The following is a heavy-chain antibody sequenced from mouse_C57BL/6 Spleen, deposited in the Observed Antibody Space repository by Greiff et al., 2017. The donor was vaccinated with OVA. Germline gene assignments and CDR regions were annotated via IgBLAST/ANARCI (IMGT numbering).Heavy chain of an antibody. CDR1: GYTFTSYW. Sequence: QVQLQQPGAELVMPGASVKLSCKASGYTFTSYWMHWVKQRPGQGLEWIGELDPSDSYTNYNQKFKGKSTLTVDKSSSTAYMQLSSLTSEDSAVYYCARRGWVPFDYWGQGTTLTVSS. D-gene: IGHD3-2*02. J-gene: IGHJ2*01. CDR3: ARRGWVPFDY. V-gene: IGHV1-69*01. CDR2: LDPSDSYT.